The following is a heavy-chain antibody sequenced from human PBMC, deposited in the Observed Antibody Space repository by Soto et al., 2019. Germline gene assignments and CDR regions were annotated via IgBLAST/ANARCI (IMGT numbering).Heavy chain of an antibody. V-gene: IGHV4-4*09. J-gene: IGHJ5*02. D-gene: IGHD3-22*01. CDR3: ARAYYDRSGYAVDP. CDR1: GGSISNDY. CDR2: IYKGGSI. Sequence: SSETLSLTCRVSGGSISNDYWTWIRQPPGKGQEWIGYIYKGGSINYNPSLKSRVTISVDTSNNQSSLKLSSVTAADTAVYYCARAYYDRSGYAVDPWGQGTLVTVSS.